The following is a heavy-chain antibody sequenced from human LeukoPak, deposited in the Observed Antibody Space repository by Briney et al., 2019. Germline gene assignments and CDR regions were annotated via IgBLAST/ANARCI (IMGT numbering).Heavy chain of an antibody. CDR2: IYYSGST. J-gene: IGHJ4*02. V-gene: IGHV4-59*08. CDR3: ARAVSGRFDY. Sequence: SETLSLTCTVSGGSMSPYHWGWIRQPPGKGLEWTGYIYYSGSTNYNPSLNSRVTISVDTSKNKFSLRLSSVTAAGTAIYYCARAVSGRFDYWGQGTLVTVSS. D-gene: IGHD6-19*01. CDR1: GGSMSPYH.